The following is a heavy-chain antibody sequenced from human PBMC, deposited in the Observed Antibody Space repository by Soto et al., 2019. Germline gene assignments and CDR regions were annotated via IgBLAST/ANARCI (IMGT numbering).Heavy chain of an antibody. CDR3: ARGQIEQLVRFSYYYYGMDV. Sequence: PGGSLRLSCAASGFTFSSYSMNWVRQAPGKGLEWVSSISSSSSYIYYADSVKGRFTISRDNAKNSLYLQMNSLRAEDTAVYYCARGQIEQLVRFSYYYYGMDVWGQGTTVTVSS. D-gene: IGHD6-13*01. CDR2: ISSSSSYI. J-gene: IGHJ6*02. CDR1: GFTFSSYS. V-gene: IGHV3-21*01.